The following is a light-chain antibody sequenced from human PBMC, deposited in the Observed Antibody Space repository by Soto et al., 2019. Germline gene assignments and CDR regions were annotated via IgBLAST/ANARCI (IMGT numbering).Light chain of an antibody. CDR1: DSNIGKNY. CDR3: GTWDTSLFVWM. CDR2: DND. V-gene: IGLV1-51*01. Sequence: QSVLTQPPSVSAAPRQKVIISCSGSDSNIGKNYVSWYQHFPGTAPKLLIYDNDKRPAGIPDRFSGSRSDTSATLGITGLQTGDEADYYCGTWDTSLFVWMFGGGTKLTVL. J-gene: IGLJ3*02.